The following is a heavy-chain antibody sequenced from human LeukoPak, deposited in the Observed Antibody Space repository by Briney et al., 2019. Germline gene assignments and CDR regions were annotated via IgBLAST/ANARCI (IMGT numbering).Heavy chain of an antibody. J-gene: IGHJ4*02. CDR3: ASSMPTSRRIRFDY. D-gene: IGHD2-2*01. CDR2: ISYDGSNK. V-gene: IGHV3-30-3*01. CDR1: GFTFSTYA. Sequence: GGSLRLSCAASGFTFSTYAMHWVRQAPGKGLEWVAVISYDGSNKYYADSVKGRFTISRDNAKNSLYLQMNSLRAEDTAVYYCASSMPTSRRIRFDYWGQGTLVTVSS.